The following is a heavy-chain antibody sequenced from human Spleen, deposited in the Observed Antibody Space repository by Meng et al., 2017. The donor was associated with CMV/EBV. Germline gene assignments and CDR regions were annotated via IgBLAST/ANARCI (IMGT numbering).Heavy chain of an antibody. CDR1: GYNFSGFY. Sequence: KASGYNFSGFYMHWVRQAPGQGLEWMGWIKPNSEATHYAQDFQGRITMTSDTSTSTAYIEVSRLTSDDTAVYYCARGGIAVAALPPDWGQGTLVTVSS. CDR3: ARGGIAVAALPPD. V-gene: IGHV1-2*02. D-gene: IGHD6-19*01. CDR2: IKPNSEAT. J-gene: IGHJ4*02.